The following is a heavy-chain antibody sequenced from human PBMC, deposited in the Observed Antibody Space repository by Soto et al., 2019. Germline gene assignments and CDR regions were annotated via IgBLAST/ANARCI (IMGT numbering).Heavy chain of an antibody. V-gene: IGHV1-18*01. CDR3: ARDLGAGLVDY. J-gene: IGHJ4*02. Sequence: QVQLVQSGAEVKKPGASVKVSCKASGYTFTSYAISWVRQAPGQGLEWMGWINVYNGNTKYAQKLQGRVTMTTDTSTSTDYMELTSLRSDDTAVYYCARDLGAGLVDYWGQGTLVTVSS. CDR2: INVYNGNT. CDR1: GYTFTSYA. D-gene: IGHD6-19*01.